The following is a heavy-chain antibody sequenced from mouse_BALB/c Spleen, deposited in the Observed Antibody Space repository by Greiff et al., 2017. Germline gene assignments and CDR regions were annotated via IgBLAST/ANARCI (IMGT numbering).Heavy chain of an antibody. V-gene: IGHV3-2*02. CDR1: GYSITSDYA. J-gene: IGHJ2*01. CDR3: ASDGGYYFDY. Sequence: EVQQQQSGPGLVKPSQSLSLTCTVTGYSITSDYAWNWIRQFPGNKLEWMGYISYSGSTSYNPSLKSRISITRDTSKNQFFLQLNSVTTEDTATYYCASDGGYYFDYWGQGTTLTVSS. CDR2: ISYSGST.